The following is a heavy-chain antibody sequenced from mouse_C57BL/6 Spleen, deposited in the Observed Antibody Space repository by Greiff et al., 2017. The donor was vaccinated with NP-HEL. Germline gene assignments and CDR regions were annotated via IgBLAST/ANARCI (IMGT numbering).Heavy chain of an antibody. J-gene: IGHJ1*03. CDR3: ANQGENVWYFDV. CDR1: GYTFTSYW. CDR2: IYPGSGGT. V-gene: IGHV1-55*01. Sequence: QVQLQQPGAELVKPGASVKMSCKASGYTFTSYWITWVKQRPGQGLEWIGDIYPGSGGTNYNEKFKSKATLTVDTSSSTAYMPLSSLTSEDSAVDYCANQGENVWYFDVWGTGTTVTVSS.